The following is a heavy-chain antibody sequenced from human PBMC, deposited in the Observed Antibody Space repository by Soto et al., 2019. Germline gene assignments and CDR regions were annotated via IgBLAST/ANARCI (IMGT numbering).Heavy chain of an antibody. Sequence: GESLKISCKGSGYSFTSYWIGWVRQMPGKGLEWMGIIYPGDSDTRYSPSFQGRVTISADKSISTAYLQWSSLKASDTAMYYCARYTPPYDFWSGYPYYYGMDVWGQGTTVTVSS. CDR3: ARYTPPYDFWSGYPYYYGMDV. CDR2: IYPGDSDT. D-gene: IGHD3-3*01. J-gene: IGHJ6*02. CDR1: GYSFTSYW. V-gene: IGHV5-51*01.